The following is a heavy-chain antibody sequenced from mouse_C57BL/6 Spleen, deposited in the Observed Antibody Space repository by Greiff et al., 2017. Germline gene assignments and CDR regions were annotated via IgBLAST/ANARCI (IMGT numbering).Heavy chain of an antibody. V-gene: IGHV1-62-2*01. CDR3: ARHEETWYPSLYFDV. Sequence: QVQLQQSGAELVKPGASVKLSCKASGYTFTEYTIHWVKQRPGQGLEWIGWFYPGSGSIKYNEKFKDKATLTADKASSKVYMELSRMTSEDTAVYFCARHEETWYPSLYFDVWGQGTTVTVSS. J-gene: IGHJ1*01. CDR1: GYTFTEYT. CDR2: FYPGSGSI. D-gene: IGHD1-1*02.